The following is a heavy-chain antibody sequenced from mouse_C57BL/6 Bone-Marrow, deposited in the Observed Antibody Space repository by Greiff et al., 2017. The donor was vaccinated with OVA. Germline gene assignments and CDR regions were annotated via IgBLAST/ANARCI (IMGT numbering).Heavy chain of an antibody. CDR3: AREGWLRLFDY. J-gene: IGHJ2*01. Sequence: VQLQQSGAELVMPGASVKLSCKASGYTFTSYWMHWVKQRPGQGLEWIGEIDPSDSSTNYNQKFKGKSTLTVDKSSSTAYMQLSSLTSEESAVYYCAREGWLRLFDYWGQGTTLTVSA. CDR1: GYTFTSYW. V-gene: IGHV1-69*01. CDR2: IDPSDSST. D-gene: IGHD2-2*01.